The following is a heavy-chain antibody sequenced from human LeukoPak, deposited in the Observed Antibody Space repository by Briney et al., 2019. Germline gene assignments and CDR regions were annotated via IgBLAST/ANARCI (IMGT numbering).Heavy chain of an antibody. D-gene: IGHD3-22*01. CDR1: GGSLSTYY. CDR2: INHSGST. CDR3: ARCLLSGYHDY. V-gene: IGHV4-34*01. Sequence: PSETLSLTCAVYGGSLSTYYWSWIRQPPGNGLEWIGEINHSGSTNYSTSIKSRVTVSLDPSKNQFSLRLSSVTAADTAVYYCARCLLSGYHDYWGQGTLVTVSS. J-gene: IGHJ4*02.